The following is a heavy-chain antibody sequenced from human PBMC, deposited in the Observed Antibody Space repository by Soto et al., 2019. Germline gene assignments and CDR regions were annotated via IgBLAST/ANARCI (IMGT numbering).Heavy chain of an antibody. J-gene: IGHJ4*02. V-gene: IGHV3-48*02. D-gene: IGHD2-21*02. CDR3: ARDGLGYCGGDCYGTVDY. CDR2: IISSSSTI. CDR1: GFTFSSYS. Sequence: EVQLVESGGGLVQPGGSLRLSCAASGFTFSSYSMNWVRQAPGKGLEWVSYIISSSSTIYYADSVKGRFTISRDNAKNSLYLQMNSLRDEETAVYYCARDGLGYCGGDCYGTVDYWGQGTLVTVSS.